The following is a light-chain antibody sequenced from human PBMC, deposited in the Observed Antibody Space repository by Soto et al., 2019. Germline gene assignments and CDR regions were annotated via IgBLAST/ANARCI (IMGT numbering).Light chain of an antibody. J-gene: IGKJ5*01. CDR3: QQYGTPRSVT. V-gene: IGKV3-20*01. CDR1: QSVDSNY. Sequence: DIVLTQSPGTLSLSPGEEATLSCRSSQSVDSNYLAWYQQKAGQTPRLIIYGATGRADGIPHRFSGSGFGTDFTLTISKVEPEDFAVYYCQQYGTPRSVTLGQGTRLEIK. CDR2: GAT.